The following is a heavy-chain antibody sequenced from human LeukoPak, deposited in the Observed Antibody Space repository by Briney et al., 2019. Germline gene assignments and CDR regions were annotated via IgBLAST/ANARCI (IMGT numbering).Heavy chain of an antibody. V-gene: IGHV3-48*01. J-gene: IGHJ5*02. CDR2: ISSSSTTV. D-gene: IGHD2-15*01. CDR1: GFTFSSYS. CDR3: AKGRAAAAYWFDP. Sequence: AGGSLRLSCAASGFTFSSYSMNWVRQAPGKGLEWISYISSSSTTVYYADSVKGRFTISRDNAKNSLYLQMNSLRAEDTAVYYCAKGRAAAAYWFDPWGQGTLVTVSS.